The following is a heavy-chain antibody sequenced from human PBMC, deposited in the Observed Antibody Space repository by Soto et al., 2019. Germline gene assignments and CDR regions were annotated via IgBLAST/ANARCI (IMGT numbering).Heavy chain of an antibody. Sequence: HPGGSVRLSCAASGFTFSSYAMSWVRQAPGKGLEWVSAISGSGGSTCYADSVKGRFTISRDNSKNTLYLQMNSLRAEDTAVYYCAKVGEHQRCWYNSPYFDYWGQGTLVTVSS. D-gene: IGHD1-20*01. CDR1: GFTFSSYA. CDR2: ISGSGGST. J-gene: IGHJ4*02. V-gene: IGHV3-23*01. CDR3: AKVGEHQRCWYNSPYFDY.